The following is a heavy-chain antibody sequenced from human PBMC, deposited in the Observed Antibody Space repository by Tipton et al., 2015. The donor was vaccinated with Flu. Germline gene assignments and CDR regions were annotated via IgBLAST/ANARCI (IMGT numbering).Heavy chain of an antibody. CDR2: ISHSGRT. CDR1: GDSISSDYY. CDR3: ARSTYYYGSGSSDY. J-gene: IGHJ4*02. Sequence: TLSLTCEVSGDSISSDYYWGWVRQFPGKGLEWIGCISHSGRTYYNPSLKSRVTISVDTAKNQFSQRLSSVTAADTAVYYCARSTYYYGSGSSDYWGQGTLVTVSS. D-gene: IGHD3-10*01. V-gene: IGHV4-38-2*01.